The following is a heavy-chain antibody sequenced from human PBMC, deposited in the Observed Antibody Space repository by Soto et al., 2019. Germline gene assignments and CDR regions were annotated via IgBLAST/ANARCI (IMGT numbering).Heavy chain of an antibody. Sequence: SETLSLTCTVSGVSISNYYWSWIRQPPGKGLEWIGYIYYSGSTNYNPSLKSRVTISVDTSKNQFSLKLSSVTAADTAVYYCARLGSGYYYRYFDYWGQGTLVTVSS. CDR3: ARLGSGYYYRYFDY. CDR2: IYYSGST. CDR1: GVSISNYY. V-gene: IGHV4-59*01. D-gene: IGHD3-22*01. J-gene: IGHJ4*02.